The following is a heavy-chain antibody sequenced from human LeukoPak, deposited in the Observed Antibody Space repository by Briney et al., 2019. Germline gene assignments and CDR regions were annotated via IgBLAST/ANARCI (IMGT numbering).Heavy chain of an antibody. Sequence: SETLSLTCAVYGGSFSGYYWSWIRQPPGKGLEWIGEINLSGSTNYNPSLKSRVTISVDTSKNQFSLKLSSVTAADTAVYYCARVGGAAAGGDYWGQGTLVTVSS. D-gene: IGHD6-13*01. V-gene: IGHV4-34*01. CDR3: ARVGGAAAGGDY. CDR1: GGSFSGYY. J-gene: IGHJ4*02. CDR2: INLSGST.